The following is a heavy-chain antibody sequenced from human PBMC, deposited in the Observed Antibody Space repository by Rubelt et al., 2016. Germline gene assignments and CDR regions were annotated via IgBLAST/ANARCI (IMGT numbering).Heavy chain of an antibody. D-gene: IGHD1-26*01. CDR3: ARGGMGGSTGYFDY. CDR2: IWYDGSNK. Sequence: GGVVQPGRSLRLSCAASGFTFSSYGMHWVRQAPGKGLEWVAVIWYDGSNKYYADSVKGRFTISRDNSKNTLYLQMKSVRAEDTAVYYCARGGMGGSTGYFDYWGQGTLVTVSS. J-gene: IGHJ4*02. V-gene: IGHV3-33*01. CDR1: GFTFSSYG.